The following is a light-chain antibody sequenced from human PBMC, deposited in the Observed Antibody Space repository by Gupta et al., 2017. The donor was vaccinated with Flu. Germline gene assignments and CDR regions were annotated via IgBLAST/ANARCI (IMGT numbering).Light chain of an antibody. V-gene: IGLV1-40*01. CDR2: AYS. CDR3: QSYYSSRSGSV. Sequence: QSALTQPPSVSAAPGHRVTISCSGSSPNIGAGYDVPWYQQQPGAAPNLLIYAYSSRPSGVADRFSGSKSGTSASLAITGLQADDEADYYCQSYYSSRSGSVFGTGTKVTVL. CDR1: SPNIGAGYD. J-gene: IGLJ1*01.